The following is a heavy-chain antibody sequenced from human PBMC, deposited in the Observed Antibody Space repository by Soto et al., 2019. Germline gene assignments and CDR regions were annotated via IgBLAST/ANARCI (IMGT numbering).Heavy chain of an antibody. D-gene: IGHD3-10*01. CDR3: AKELQRGVASLDH. CDR1: GFAFNSFG. Sequence: QVLLVESGGGVVQPGRSLRLSCTASGFAFNSFGMHWVRQAPGKGLEWVAVISYDGSNKYYTDSVKGRFTISRYNSNNTLYLEASSLRGEDTSVYYCAKELQRGVASLDHWGQGTLVIVSS. CDR2: ISYDGSNK. J-gene: IGHJ4*02. V-gene: IGHV3-30*18.